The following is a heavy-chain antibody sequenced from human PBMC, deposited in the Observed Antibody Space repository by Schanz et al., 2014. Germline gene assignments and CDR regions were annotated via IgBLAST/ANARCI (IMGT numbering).Heavy chain of an antibody. CDR2: IRSSSTPI. CDR1: GFTFSDYS. Sequence: EVQLVESGGGWVQPGGSLRLSCAASGFTFSDYSMNWVRQAPGKGPEWVSYIRSSSTPIYYADSVKGRFTISRDNAKNSLFLQMNSLRPEDTAVYYCARSRSGFYFDYWGQGTLVTVSS. V-gene: IGHV3-48*04. CDR3: ARSRSGFYFDY. D-gene: IGHD1-26*01. J-gene: IGHJ4*02.